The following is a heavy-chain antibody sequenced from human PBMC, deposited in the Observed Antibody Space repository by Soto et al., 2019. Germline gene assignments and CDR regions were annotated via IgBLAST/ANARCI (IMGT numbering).Heavy chain of an antibody. Sequence: SETLSLTCTVSGGSISSSSYYWGWIRQPPGKGLEWIGSIYYSGSTYYNPSLKSRVTISVDTSKNQFSLKLSSVTAADTAVYYCASLSRPNRSSSSFDYWGQGTLVTVSS. J-gene: IGHJ4*02. CDR3: ASLSRPNRSSSSFDY. D-gene: IGHD6-6*01. CDR1: GGSISSSSYY. CDR2: IYYSGST. V-gene: IGHV4-39*01.